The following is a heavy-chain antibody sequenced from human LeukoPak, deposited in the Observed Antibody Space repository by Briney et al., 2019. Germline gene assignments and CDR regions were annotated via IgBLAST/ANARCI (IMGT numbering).Heavy chain of an antibody. D-gene: IGHD3-10*01. J-gene: IGHJ5*02. V-gene: IGHV1-24*01. CDR1: GYTLTELS. CDR2: FDPEDGET. Sequence: ASVKVSCKVSGYTLTELSMHGVQQAPGKGLEWMGGFDPEDGETIYAQKFQGRVTMTEDTSADTAYMELSSLRSEDTAVYYCATTYYYDSGSYVGEAWFDPWGQGTLVTISS. CDR3: ATTYYYDSGSYVGEAWFDP.